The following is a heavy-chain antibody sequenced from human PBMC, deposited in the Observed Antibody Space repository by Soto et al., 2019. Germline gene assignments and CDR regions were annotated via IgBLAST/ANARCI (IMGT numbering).Heavy chain of an antibody. Sequence: PSETLSLTCAVYGGSFSGYYWSWIRQPPGKGLEWIGEINHSGSTNYNPSLKSRVTISVDTSKNQFSLKLSSVTAADTAVYYCHYGSGSYSAFDYWGQGTLVTVS. CDR3: HYGSGSYSAFDY. V-gene: IGHV4-34*01. J-gene: IGHJ4*02. CDR1: GGSFSGYY. CDR2: INHSGST. D-gene: IGHD3-10*01.